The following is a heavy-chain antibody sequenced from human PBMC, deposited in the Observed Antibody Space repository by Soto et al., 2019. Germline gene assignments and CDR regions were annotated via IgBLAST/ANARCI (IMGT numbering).Heavy chain of an antibody. V-gene: IGHV4-4*07. J-gene: IGHJ4*02. D-gene: IGHD1-7*01. CDR2: ISSRGTT. CDR1: GGSITSSY. CDR3: ASRDPGTSVDY. Sequence: SETLSLTCTVSGGSITSSYCSWIRQPAGKGLEWIGRISSRGTTTYNPSLESRITMSVDKSENQFSLKVTSLTAADTVVYYCASRDPGTSVDYWGQGTLVTVSS.